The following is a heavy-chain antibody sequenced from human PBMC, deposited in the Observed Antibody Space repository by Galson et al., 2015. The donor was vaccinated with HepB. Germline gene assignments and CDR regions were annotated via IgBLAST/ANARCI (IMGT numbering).Heavy chain of an antibody. CDR1: GFAFDNYA. D-gene: IGHD2-2*02. V-gene: IGHV3-23*01. CDR3: AKCTSSASCYTPVDY. J-gene: IGHJ4*02. Sequence: SLRLSCAASGFAFDNYAMSWVRQAPGKGLEWVSAITGSGDSTYSADSVKGRFTISRDNSKNTLYLQMNNLRAEDTAVYYCAKCTSSASCYTPVDYWGQGTQVTVSS. CDR2: ITGSGDST.